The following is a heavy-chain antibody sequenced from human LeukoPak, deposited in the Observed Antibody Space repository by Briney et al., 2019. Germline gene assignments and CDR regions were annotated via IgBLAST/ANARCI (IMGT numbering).Heavy chain of an antibody. CDR3: ARQPSLSSSSFYGMDV. CDR1: GDSITSTSHF. V-gene: IGHV4-39*01. D-gene: IGHD6-13*01. J-gene: IGHJ6*02. CDR2: ISYSGNT. Sequence: SETLSLTCTVSGDSITSTSHFWGWIRQPPGKGLEWIGTISYSGNTYYNPSLRSRVTISVDTSKNQFPLKLSSVTAADTSVYYCARQPSLSSSSFYGMDVWGQGTTVTVSS.